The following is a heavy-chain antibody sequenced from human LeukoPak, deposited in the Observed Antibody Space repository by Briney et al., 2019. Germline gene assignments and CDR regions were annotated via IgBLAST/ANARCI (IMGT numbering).Heavy chain of an antibody. J-gene: IGHJ5*01. Sequence: GGSLRLSCAASGFTFSSYGMHWVRQAPGKGLEWVTFIQYDGSIRLYGDSVKGRFTISRDNSQNTLYLQMNSLRAEDTAVYYCARAVLATKSEHWFDSWGQGTLVTVSS. V-gene: IGHV3-30*02. CDR1: GFTFSSYG. CDR2: IQYDGSIR. CDR3: ARAVLATKSEHWFDS. D-gene: IGHD2-8*01.